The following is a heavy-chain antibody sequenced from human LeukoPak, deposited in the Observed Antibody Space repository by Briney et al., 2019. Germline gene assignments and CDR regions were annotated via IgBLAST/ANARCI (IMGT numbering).Heavy chain of an antibody. Sequence: SETLSLTCTVSGDSINNYYWSWIRQPPGKGLEWIGNINYSGSTNSNPSLKSRATISVDMSRKHFFLDLSSVTAADTAVYYCARQVRGFYYYYYMDVWGKGTTVTISS. D-gene: IGHD3-10*01. CDR1: GDSINNYY. CDR2: INYSGST. J-gene: IGHJ6*03. V-gene: IGHV4-59*01. CDR3: ARQVRGFYYYYYMDV.